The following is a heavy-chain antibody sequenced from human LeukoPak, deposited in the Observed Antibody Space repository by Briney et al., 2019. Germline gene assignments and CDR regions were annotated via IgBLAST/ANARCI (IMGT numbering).Heavy chain of an antibody. CDR2: IYYSGST. V-gene: IGHV4-59*01. CDR1: GGSISSYY. Sequence: SETLSLTCTVSGGSISSYYWSWIRQPPGKGLEWIGYIYYSGSTNYNPSLKSRVTISVDTSKNQFSLKLSSVTAADTVVYYCAREGRLRSFDPWGQGTLVTVSS. J-gene: IGHJ5*02. CDR3: AREGRLRSFDP.